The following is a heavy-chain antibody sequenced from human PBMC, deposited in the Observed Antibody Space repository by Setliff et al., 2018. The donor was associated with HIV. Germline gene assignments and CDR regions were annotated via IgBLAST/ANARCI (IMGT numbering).Heavy chain of an antibody. CDR3: ASDISPDDGYNRLHYFDY. J-gene: IGHJ4*02. Sequence: SETLSLTCTVSGGSIRRSSYYWSWIRQPPGNGLEWIGSIYHTGSTYYKPSLKSRVTISVDTSKNQFSLKLSSVTAADTAVYYCASDISPDDGYNRLHYFDYWGQGTLVTVSS. CDR1: GGSIRRSSYY. CDR2: IYHTGST. D-gene: IGHD5-12*01. V-gene: IGHV4-39*01.